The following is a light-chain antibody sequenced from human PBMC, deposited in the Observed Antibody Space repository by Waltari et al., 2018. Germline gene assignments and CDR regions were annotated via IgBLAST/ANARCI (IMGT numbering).Light chain of an antibody. J-gene: IGLJ2*01. V-gene: IGLV3-19*01. CDR3: NSRDSSGNHVV. CDR1: SLRSYY. Sequence: SSDLTQDPAVSVALGQTVRITCQGDSLRSYYASWYQQKPGQAPVLVIYGKNNRPSGIPDRFSGSSSGNTASLTITGAQAEDEADYYCNSRDSSGNHVVFGGGTKLTVL. CDR2: GKN.